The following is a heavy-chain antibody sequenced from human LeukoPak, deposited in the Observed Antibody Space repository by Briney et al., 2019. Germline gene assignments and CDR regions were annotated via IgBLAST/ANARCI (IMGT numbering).Heavy chain of an antibody. D-gene: IGHD3-22*01. CDR1: GFTVSSNY. J-gene: IGHJ4*02. CDR2: IYSGGST. V-gene: IGHV3-53*01. CDR3: ARLSYYYDSSGYSL. Sequence: GGSLRLSCAASGFTVSSNYMSWVRQAPGKGLEWVSVIYSGGSTYYADSVKGRFTISRDNSKNTLYLQMNSLRAEDTAVYYCARLSYYYDSSGYSLWGQGTLITVSS.